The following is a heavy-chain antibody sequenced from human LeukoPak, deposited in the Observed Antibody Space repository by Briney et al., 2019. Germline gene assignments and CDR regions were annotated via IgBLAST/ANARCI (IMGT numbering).Heavy chain of an antibody. V-gene: IGHV1-69*13. CDR3: ARVSLKGDYYYYYGMDV. CDR2: IIPIFGTA. D-gene: IGHD3-10*01. Sequence: SVKVSCTASGGTFSSYAITWVRQAPGQGLEWMGGIIPIFGTANYAQKFQGRVTITADESTSTAYMELSSLRSEDTAVYYCARVSLKGDYYYYYGMDVWGQGTTVTVSS. J-gene: IGHJ6*02. CDR1: GGTFSSYA.